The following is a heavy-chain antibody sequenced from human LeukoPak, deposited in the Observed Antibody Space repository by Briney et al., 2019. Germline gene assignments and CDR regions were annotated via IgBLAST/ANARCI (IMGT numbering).Heavy chain of an antibody. CDR3: ARSGGYSSPQNY. J-gene: IGHJ4*02. Sequence: SEALSLTCTVSGGSISSYYWSWIRQPPGKGLEWIGYIYYSGTTNYNPSLKSRVTISVDTSKSQFSLKLNSVTAADTAVYFCARSGGYSSPQNYWGQGTVVTVSS. V-gene: IGHV4-59*01. CDR1: GGSISSYY. D-gene: IGHD6-19*01. CDR2: IYYSGTT.